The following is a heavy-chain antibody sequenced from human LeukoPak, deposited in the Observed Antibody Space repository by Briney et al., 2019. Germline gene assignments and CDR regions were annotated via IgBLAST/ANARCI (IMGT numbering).Heavy chain of an antibody. J-gene: IGHJ4*02. D-gene: IGHD3-22*01. CDR3: ARRGRLLPTFDY. Sequence: SETLSLTCTVSGGSISSSSYYWGWIRQPPGKGLEWIGEINHSGSTNYNPSLKSRVTISVDTSKNQFSLKLSSVTAADTAVYYCARRGRLLPTFDYWGQGTLVTVSS. CDR2: INHSGST. CDR1: GGSISSSSYY. V-gene: IGHV4-39*07.